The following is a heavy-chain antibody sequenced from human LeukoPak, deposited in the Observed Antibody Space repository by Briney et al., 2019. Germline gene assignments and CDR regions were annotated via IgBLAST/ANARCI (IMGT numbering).Heavy chain of an antibody. CDR2: IYTSGST. CDR3: AREWYYYDSSGYYGYYYYMVV. J-gene: IGHJ6*03. D-gene: IGHD3-22*01. Sequence: PSETLSLTCTVSGGSISSYYWSWIRQPAGEGRGWIGRIYTSGSTNYNPSLKSRVTMSVDTSKNQFSLKLSSVTAADTAVYYCAREWYYYDSSGYYGYYYYMVVWGKGTTVTVSS. V-gene: IGHV4-4*07. CDR1: GGSISSYY.